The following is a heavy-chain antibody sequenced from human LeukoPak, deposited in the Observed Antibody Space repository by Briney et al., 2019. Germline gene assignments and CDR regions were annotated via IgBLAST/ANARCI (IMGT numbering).Heavy chain of an antibody. V-gene: IGHV3-23*01. CDR1: GFTFSSYA. Sequence: PGGSLRLSCAASGFTFSSYAMSWVRQAPGKGLEWVSAISGSGGSTYYADSVKGRFTISRDNSKNTLYLQMNSLRAEDTAVYYCAKDVPITIFGVVIKGDYYYGMDVWGQGTTVTVSS. CDR3: AKDVPITIFGVVIKGDYYYGMDV. D-gene: IGHD3-3*01. J-gene: IGHJ6*02. CDR2: ISGSGGST.